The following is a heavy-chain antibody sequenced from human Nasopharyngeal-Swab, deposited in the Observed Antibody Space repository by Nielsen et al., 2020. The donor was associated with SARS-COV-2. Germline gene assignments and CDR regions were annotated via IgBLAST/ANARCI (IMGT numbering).Heavy chain of an antibody. CDR1: GFTFSSYA. D-gene: IGHD6-19*01. V-gene: IGHV3-23*01. Sequence: GESLKIPCAASGFTFSSYAMSWVRQAPGKGLEWVSAISGSGGSTYYADSVKGRFTISRDNSKSTLYLQMNSLRAEDTAVYYCATPGYSSGWFIGHLGYWGQGTLVTVSS. J-gene: IGHJ4*02. CDR2: ISGSGGST. CDR3: ATPGYSSGWFIGHLGY.